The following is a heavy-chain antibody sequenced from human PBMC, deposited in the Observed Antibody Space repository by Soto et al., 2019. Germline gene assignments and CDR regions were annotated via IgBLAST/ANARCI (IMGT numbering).Heavy chain of an antibody. D-gene: IGHD6-19*01. Sequence: QPGGSLRLSCAASGFTFSSYAMHWVRQAPGKGLEWVAVISYDGSNKYYADSVKGRFTISRDNSKNTLYLQMNSLRAEDTAVYYCASGIKEQWLVRYYGMGVWGQGTTVTVSS. J-gene: IGHJ6*02. CDR3: ASGIKEQWLVRYYGMGV. CDR2: ISYDGSNK. V-gene: IGHV3-30-3*01. CDR1: GFTFSSYA.